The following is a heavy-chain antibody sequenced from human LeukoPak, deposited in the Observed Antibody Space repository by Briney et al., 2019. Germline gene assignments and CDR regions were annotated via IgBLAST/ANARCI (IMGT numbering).Heavy chain of an antibody. CDR1: GYTFTSYG. CDR2: ISAYNGNT. CDR3: ARDPYSGSYLNWFDP. Sequence: GASVKVSCKASGYTFTSYGISWVRQAPGQGLEWMGWISAYNGNTNYAQKLQGRVTMTTDTSTSTAYMELRSLRSDDTAVYYCARDPYSGSYLNWFDPWGQGTLVTVSS. D-gene: IGHD1-26*01. J-gene: IGHJ5*02. V-gene: IGHV1-18*01.